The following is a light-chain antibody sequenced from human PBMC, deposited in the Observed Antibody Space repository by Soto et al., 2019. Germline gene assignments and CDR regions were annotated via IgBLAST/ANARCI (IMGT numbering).Light chain of an antibody. CDR1: QGISSY. V-gene: IGKV1-9*01. Sequence: DIQLTQSPSFLSASVGDRVTITCRTSQGISSYLAWYQQKPGKAPKLLIYAASTLQSGVPSRFSGSGSGTEFTLTISNLQPEDFATYYCPQLNNYPRTFGQGTKVEIK. CDR2: AAS. CDR3: PQLNNYPRT. J-gene: IGKJ1*01.